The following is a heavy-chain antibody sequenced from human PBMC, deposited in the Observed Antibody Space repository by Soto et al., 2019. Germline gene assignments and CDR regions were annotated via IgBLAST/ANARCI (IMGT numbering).Heavy chain of an antibody. D-gene: IGHD2-2*01. Sequence: GASVKVSCKASGYTFTSYGISWVRQAPGQGLEWMGWISAYNGNTNYAQKLQGRVTMTTDTSTSTAYMELRSLRSDDTAVYYCARDQLQREDIVVVPAGSQAYTGYYYGMDVWGQGTTVTVSS. V-gene: IGHV1-18*04. CDR1: GYTFTSYG. CDR3: ARDQLQREDIVVVPAGSQAYTGYYYGMDV. CDR2: ISAYNGNT. J-gene: IGHJ6*02.